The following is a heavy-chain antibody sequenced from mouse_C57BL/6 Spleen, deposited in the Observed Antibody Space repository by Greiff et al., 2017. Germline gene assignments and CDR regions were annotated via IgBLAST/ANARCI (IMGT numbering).Heavy chain of an antibody. Sequence: QVQLQQPGAELVRPGSSVKLSCKASGYTFTSYWMHWVKQRPIQGLEWIGNIDPSDSETHYNQKFKDKATLTVDKSSSTAYMQLSSLTSEDSAVYYCARGLLRVYAMGDWGQGTSVTVSS. CDR3: ARGLLRVYAMGD. V-gene: IGHV1-52*01. J-gene: IGHJ4*01. CDR1: GYTFTSYW. D-gene: IGHD1-1*01. CDR2: IDPSDSET.